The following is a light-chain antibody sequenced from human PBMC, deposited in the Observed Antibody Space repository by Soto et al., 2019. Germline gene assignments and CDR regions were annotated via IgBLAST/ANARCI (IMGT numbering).Light chain of an antibody. CDR2: EVS. CDR1: SSDVGGYNY. Sequence: QSALTQPPSASGSPGQSVTISCTGTSSDVGGYNYVSWYQQHPGKVPKLMIYEVSKRPSGVPDRFSGSKSGNTASLTVSGLQAEDEADYYCSSYAGSNNYVFGTGTKLTAL. J-gene: IGLJ1*01. V-gene: IGLV2-8*01. CDR3: SSYAGSNNYV.